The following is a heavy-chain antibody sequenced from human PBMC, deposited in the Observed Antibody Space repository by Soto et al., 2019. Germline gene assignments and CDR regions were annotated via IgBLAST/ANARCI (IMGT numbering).Heavy chain of an antibody. CDR1: GLTVSHNY. CDR3: AKSLQYGMDV. CDR2: ISYDGSNK. V-gene: IGHV3-30*18. D-gene: IGHD4-4*01. Sequence: GGSLRLSCVASGLTVSHNYMAWVRQAPGKGLEWVAVISYDGSNKYYADSVKGRFTISRDNSKNTLYLQMNSLRAEDTAVYYCAKSLQYGMDVWGQGTTVTVSS. J-gene: IGHJ6*02.